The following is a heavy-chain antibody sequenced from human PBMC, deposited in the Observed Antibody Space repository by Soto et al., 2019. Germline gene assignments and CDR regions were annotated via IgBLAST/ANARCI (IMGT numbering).Heavy chain of an antibody. D-gene: IGHD6-13*01. Sequence: ASVKVSCKASGYTFTSYYMHWVRQAPGQGLEWMGIINPSGGSTSYAQKFQGRVTMTRDTSTSTVYMELSSLRSEDTAVYYCARDGGYSSSWYRNGMDVWGQGTTVTVSS. CDR3: ARDGGYSSSWYRNGMDV. CDR1: GYTFTSYY. J-gene: IGHJ6*02. CDR2: INPSGGST. V-gene: IGHV1-46*01.